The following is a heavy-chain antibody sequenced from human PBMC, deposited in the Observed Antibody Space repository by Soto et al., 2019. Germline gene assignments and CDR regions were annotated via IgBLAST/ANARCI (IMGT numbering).Heavy chain of an antibody. D-gene: IGHD3-16*01. CDR3: ARDRVLYYYYYMDV. CDR2: IWYDGCNI. V-gene: IGHV3-33*01. J-gene: IGHJ6*03. CDR1: GFTFSSYG. Sequence: GGSLRLSCAAPGFTFSSYGMHWVRQAPGKGLEWVAVIWYDGCNIYYADSVKGRFTISRVNSKNTLYLQMNSLRAEVTAVYYCARDRVLYYYYYMDVWGKGTTVTVSS.